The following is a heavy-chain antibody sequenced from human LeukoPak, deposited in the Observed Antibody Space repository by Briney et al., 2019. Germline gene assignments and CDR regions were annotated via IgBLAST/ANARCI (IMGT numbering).Heavy chain of an antibody. V-gene: IGHV4-34*01. D-gene: IGHD4-17*01. J-gene: IGHJ6*02. CDR2: LNPSGST. Sequence: SETLSLTCAAYGGSFSGYYWSWIRQSPGKGLEWIGELNPSGSTDYNPSLKSRVTISVDTSKNQFSVKLTSVTAADTAVYYCARGASQNGDSVNYYFGMDVWGQGTTVTVSS. CDR3: ARGASQNGDSVNYYFGMDV. CDR1: GGSFSGYY.